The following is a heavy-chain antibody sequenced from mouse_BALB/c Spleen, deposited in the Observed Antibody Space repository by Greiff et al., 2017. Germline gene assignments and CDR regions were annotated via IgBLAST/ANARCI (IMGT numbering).Heavy chain of an antibody. V-gene: IGHV1-80*01. Sequence: VQLQQSGAELVRPGSSVKISCKASGYAFSSYWMNWVKQRPGQGLEWIGQIYPGDGDTNYNGKFKGKATLTADKSSSTAYMQLSSLTSEDSAVYFCARDGNHWYFDVWGAGTTVTVSS. J-gene: IGHJ1*01. CDR2: IYPGDGDT. D-gene: IGHD2-1*01. CDR3: ARDGNHWYFDV. CDR1: GYAFSSYW.